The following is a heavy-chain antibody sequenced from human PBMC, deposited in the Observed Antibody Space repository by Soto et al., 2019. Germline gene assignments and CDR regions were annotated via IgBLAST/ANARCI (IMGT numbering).Heavy chain of an antibody. CDR2: IIPILGIA. CDR1: GGTFSSYA. CDR3: ARSLSIAAAGYYYYGMDV. Sequence: ASVKVSCKASGGTFSSYAISWVRQAPGQGLEWMGGIIPILGIANYAQKFQGRVTITADKSTSTAYMELSSLRSEDTAVYYCARSLSIAAAGYYYYGMDVWGQGTTVTVSS. J-gene: IGHJ6*02. D-gene: IGHD6-13*01. V-gene: IGHV1-69*10.